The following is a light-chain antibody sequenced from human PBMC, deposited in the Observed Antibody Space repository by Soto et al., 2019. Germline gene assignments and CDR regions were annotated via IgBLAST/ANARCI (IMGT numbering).Light chain of an antibody. CDR1: QRLSNF. J-gene: IGKJ2*01. CDR2: DAS. Sequence: EIVLTQSPATLSLSPGERVTLSCKASQRLSNFLAWYQQKPGQAPRLLIYDASNRATGLPARFSGSGSGTDFTLSISSLEPEDFAVYYCQQRSNWPTFGQGTKLEI. V-gene: IGKV3-11*01. CDR3: QQRSNWPT.